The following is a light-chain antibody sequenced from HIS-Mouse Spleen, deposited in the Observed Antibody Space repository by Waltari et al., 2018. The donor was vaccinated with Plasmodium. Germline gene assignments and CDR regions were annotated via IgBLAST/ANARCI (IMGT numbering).Light chain of an antibody. CDR2: SNT. Sequence: GTPGQRVTISCSGSIYRIVSNTVTWYQQLPGTAAKLLSYSNTPRPAAVPDRFSGSKSGTSASLAISGLQSEDDADYYCAAWDDSLNGVVFAGGTKLTVL. V-gene: IGLV1-44*01. CDR3: AAWDDSLNGVV. CDR1: IYRIVSNT. J-gene: IGLJ2*01.